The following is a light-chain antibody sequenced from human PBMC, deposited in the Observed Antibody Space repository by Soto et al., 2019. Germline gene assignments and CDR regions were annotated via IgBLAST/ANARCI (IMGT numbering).Light chain of an antibody. CDR2: EVS. J-gene: IGLJ1*01. V-gene: IGLV2-8*01. Sequence: QSALTQPRSVSGSPGQSVTISCTGTSSDVGGYNYVSWYQQHPGKAPNLIIFEVSERPSGVPDRFSGSKSGNTASLTVSGLQTEDEADYYCSSYAGSNNYVFGTGTRSPS. CDR1: SSDVGGYNY. CDR3: SSYAGSNNYV.